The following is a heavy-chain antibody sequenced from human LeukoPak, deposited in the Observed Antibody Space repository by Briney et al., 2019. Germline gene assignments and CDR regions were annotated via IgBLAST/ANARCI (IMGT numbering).Heavy chain of an antibody. V-gene: IGHV4-61*02. Sequence: PSQTLSLTCTVSGGSISSGSYYWRWIRQPAGTGLEWIGRIYTSGSTNYNPSLKSRVTISVDTSKNQFSLKLSSVTAADTAVYYCARSNGYNPLYFQHWGQGTLVTVSS. J-gene: IGHJ1*01. CDR3: ARSNGYNPLYFQH. D-gene: IGHD5-24*01. CDR1: GGSISSGSYY. CDR2: IYTSGST.